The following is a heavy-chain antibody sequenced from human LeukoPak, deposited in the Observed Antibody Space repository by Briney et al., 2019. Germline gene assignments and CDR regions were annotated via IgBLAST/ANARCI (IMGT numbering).Heavy chain of an antibody. CDR1: GYTFTSYG. D-gene: IGHD3-10*01. J-gene: IGHJ5*02. Sequence: ASVKVSCKASGYTFTSYGISWVRQAPGQGLEWMGWISAYNGNTNYAQKLQGRVTMTTDTSTSTAYMELRSLRSDDTAVYYCARDKGDYYGSGSYYNPDWFDPWGQGTLVTVSS. CDR2: ISAYNGNT. CDR3: ARDKGDYYGSGSYYNPDWFDP. V-gene: IGHV1-18*01.